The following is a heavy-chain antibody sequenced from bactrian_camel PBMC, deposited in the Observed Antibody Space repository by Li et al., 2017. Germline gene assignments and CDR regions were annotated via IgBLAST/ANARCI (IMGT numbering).Heavy chain of an antibody. CDR2: IYTGDGTT. J-gene: IGHJ4*01. Sequence: QLVESGGGSVQAGGSLRLSCVASGFAINSYYMGWFRQPPGKERERVASIYTGDGTTNYADSVKGRFTISLENAVNDNGKNTMYLQLNALLPEDTAMYFCVLVPYSCQTWSWAWPRDWGQGTQVTVS. CDR3: VLVPYSCQTWSWAWPRD. V-gene: IGHV3S28*01. D-gene: IGHD6*01. CDR1: GFAINSYY.